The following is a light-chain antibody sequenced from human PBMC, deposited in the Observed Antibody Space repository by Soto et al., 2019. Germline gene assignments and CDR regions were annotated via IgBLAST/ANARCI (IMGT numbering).Light chain of an antibody. J-gene: IGKJ1*01. CDR1: QSVSSN. Sequence: EIVMTQSPATLSVSPGERATLSCRASQSVSSNLAWYQQKPGQAPRLLIYGASTRATGIPARFSGSGSGTEFTRTISSLQSEDFAVYYCQQYNNWPPWTFGQGTKGEIK. CDR2: GAS. CDR3: QQYNNWPPWT. V-gene: IGKV3-15*01.